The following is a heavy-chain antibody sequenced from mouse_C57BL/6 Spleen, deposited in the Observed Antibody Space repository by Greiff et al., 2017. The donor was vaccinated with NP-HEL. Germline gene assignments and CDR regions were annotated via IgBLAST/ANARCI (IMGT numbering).Heavy chain of an antibody. J-gene: IGHJ4*01. CDR1: GFSLTSYG. V-gene: IGHV2-6-1*01. Sequence: VHLVESGPGLVAPSQSLSITCTVSGFSLTSYGVHWVRQPPGKGLEWLVVIWSDGSTTYNSALKSSLSISKDNSKSQVFLKMNSLQTDDTAMYYCARHCTTVPAMDYWGQGTSVTVSS. CDR2: IWSDGST. CDR3: ARHCTTVPAMDY. D-gene: IGHD1-1*01.